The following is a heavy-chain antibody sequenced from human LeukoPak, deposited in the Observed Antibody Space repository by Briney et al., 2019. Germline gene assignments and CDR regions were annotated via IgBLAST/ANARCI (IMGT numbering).Heavy chain of an antibody. CDR3: AKGSRITMIRGENLDY. CDR1: GFTFSSYW. V-gene: IGHV3-7*03. Sequence: GGSLRLSCAASGFTFSSYWMSWVRQAPGKELEWVANIKQDGSEEYYVDSVKGRFTISRDNAKNSLSLQMNSLRAEDTALYYCAKGSRITMIRGENLDYWGLGTLVTVSS. CDR2: IKQDGSEE. J-gene: IGHJ4*02. D-gene: IGHD3-10*01.